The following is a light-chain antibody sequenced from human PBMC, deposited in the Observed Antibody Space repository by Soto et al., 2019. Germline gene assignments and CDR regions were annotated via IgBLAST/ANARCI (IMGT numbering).Light chain of an antibody. Sequence: IVMTQSPATLSVSPGERATLSCRSSHSISVNLAWYQQKPGQAPRLLIYGASTRATDIPARFSGGGSGTEFTITISSLQSEDLGIDYCQQYTNWPPMFTFGQGTKLEIK. CDR3: QQYTNWPPMFT. CDR2: GAS. J-gene: IGKJ2*01. CDR1: HSISVN. V-gene: IGKV3-15*01.